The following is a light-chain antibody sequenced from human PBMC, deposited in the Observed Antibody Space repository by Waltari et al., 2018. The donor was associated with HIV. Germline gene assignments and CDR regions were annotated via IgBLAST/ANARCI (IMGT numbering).Light chain of an antibody. CDR1: SRYGGGNNY. CDR3: SSYTSSISYV. V-gene: IGLV2-14*01. Sequence: QSALTQPASVSGSPGQSTTLPCTGTSRYGGGNNYVPWYPQHPGQAHTLMIYEVSKRPSGFSNRFSDSKSGNTASLTISGLQAEDDADYYCSSYTSSISYVFGTGTKVTVL. J-gene: IGLJ1*01. CDR2: EVS.